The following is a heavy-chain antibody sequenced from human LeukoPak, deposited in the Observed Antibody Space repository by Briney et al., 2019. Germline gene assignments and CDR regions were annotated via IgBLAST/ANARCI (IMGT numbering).Heavy chain of an antibody. CDR2: IYYSGST. CDR3: GRANYPDPFDI. Sequence: SETLSLTCSVSGDSIISTSYYWGWIRQPPGKGPEWIGSIYYSGSTFYNPSLKSRVTISVDTSKNQFSLKLNSVTAADTAVYYCGRANYPDPFDIWGQGTMVTVSS. J-gene: IGHJ3*02. D-gene: IGHD1-7*01. CDR1: GDSIISTSYY. V-gene: IGHV4-39*07.